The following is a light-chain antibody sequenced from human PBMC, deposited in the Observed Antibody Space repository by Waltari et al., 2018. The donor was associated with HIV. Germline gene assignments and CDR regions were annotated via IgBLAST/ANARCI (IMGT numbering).Light chain of an antibody. V-gene: IGLV2-23*02. Sequence: QSALTQPASVSGSFGQSITISCTGTSSDVGSYNLVSWYQYHPGKAPKLIIYEVSKRPAGVSNRCSGSKSGNPAALTVSGLEAEDEAHYYCCSYARSGIPFGGGTKLTVL. J-gene: IGLJ2*01. CDR3: CSYARSGIP. CDR1: SSDVGSYNL. CDR2: EVS.